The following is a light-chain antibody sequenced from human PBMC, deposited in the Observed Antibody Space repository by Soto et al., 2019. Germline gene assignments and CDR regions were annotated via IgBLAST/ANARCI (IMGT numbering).Light chain of an antibody. CDR2: TAS. Sequence: VFTPYKSTLSLSPGERATLSLRASQDISNYLAWYQQKPGQAPRLILYTASSRATGIPARFSGSGSGTDFTLTISSLEPEDFAVYYCQQRSSWPPWTFGQGTKVDIK. J-gene: IGKJ1*01. V-gene: IGKV3-11*01. CDR3: QQRSSWPPWT. CDR1: QDISNY.